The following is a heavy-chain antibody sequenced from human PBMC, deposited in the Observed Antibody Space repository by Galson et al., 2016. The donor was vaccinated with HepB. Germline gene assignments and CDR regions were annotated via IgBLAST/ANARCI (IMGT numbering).Heavy chain of an antibody. CDR2: ISAGNGNT. D-gene: IGHD3-9*01. CDR1: GYTFTSYA. V-gene: IGHV1-3*01. J-gene: IGHJ5*02. CDR3: ARVTTGYDILIGYYRDGWFDP. Sequence: SVKVSCKASGYTFTSYAMHWVRQAPGQRLEWMGWISAGNGNTKYSQKFQGRVTITRDTSASTAYMELSSLRSEDTAVYYCARVTTGYDILIGYYRDGWFDPGGQGTLVTVSS.